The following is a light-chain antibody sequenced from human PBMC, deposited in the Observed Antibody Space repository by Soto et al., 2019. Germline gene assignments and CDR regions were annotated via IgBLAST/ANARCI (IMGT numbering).Light chain of an antibody. J-gene: IGLJ2*01. V-gene: IGLV2-14*03. Sequence: QSALTQVASVSASPGQSITISCTGTSSDVGGHNYVSWYQQHPGKAPKLMIYNVSNRPSGVSNRFSGSKSGNTASLTVSGLQAEDEAYYYCSSYADSSNVVFGGGTKVTVL. CDR3: SSYADSSNVV. CDR2: NVS. CDR1: SSDVGGHNY.